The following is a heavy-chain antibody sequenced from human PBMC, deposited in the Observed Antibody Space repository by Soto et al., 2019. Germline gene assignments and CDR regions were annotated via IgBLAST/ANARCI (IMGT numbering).Heavy chain of an antibody. Sequence: ASVKVSCKASGYTFTGYYMHWVRQAPGQGLEWMGWINPNSGGTNYAQKFQGRVTMTRDTSISTAHVELSRLRSDDTAVYYCARDRYYDSSGPNYGMDVWGQGTTVTVSS. D-gene: IGHD3-22*01. J-gene: IGHJ6*02. CDR3: ARDRYYDSSGPNYGMDV. V-gene: IGHV1-2*02. CDR2: INPNSGGT. CDR1: GYTFTGYY.